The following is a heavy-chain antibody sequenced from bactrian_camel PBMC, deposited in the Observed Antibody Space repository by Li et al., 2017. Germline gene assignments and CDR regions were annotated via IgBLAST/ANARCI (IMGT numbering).Heavy chain of an antibody. J-gene: IGHJ4*01. V-gene: IGHV3S36*01. CDR2: INSGGRTT. Sequence: LVESGGGLVQPGGSLRLSCVASGFTFDDAAMGWIRQAPGKGLERVSSINSGGRTTYYLGSVKGRFTISRDEAKNTVFLQMNSLNPEDTAVYYCAADRLACLRDPPDHEYKYWGQGTQVTVS. CDR3: AADRLACLRDPPDHEYKY. CDR1: GFTFDDAA.